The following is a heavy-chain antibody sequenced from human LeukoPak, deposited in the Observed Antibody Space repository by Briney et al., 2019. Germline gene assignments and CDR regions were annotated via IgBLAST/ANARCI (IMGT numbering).Heavy chain of an antibody. CDR1: GGSISSYY. V-gene: IGHV4-59*01. CDR2: IYYSGST. Sequence: SETLSLTCTVSGGSISSYYWSWLRQPPGKGLEGGGYIYYSGSTNYNPSLKSRVTISVDTSKNQFFLKLSSVTAADTAVYYCARDRAAAGHWFDPWGQGSLVTVSS. D-gene: IGHD6-13*01. CDR3: ARDRAAAGHWFDP. J-gene: IGHJ5*02.